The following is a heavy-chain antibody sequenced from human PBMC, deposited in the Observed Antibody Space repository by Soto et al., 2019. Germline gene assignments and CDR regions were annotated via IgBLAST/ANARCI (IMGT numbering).Heavy chain of an antibody. Sequence: EVQLLESGGGLVQPGGSLRLSCAASGITISNYPMSWVRQAPGKGLDWVSGISGSGDRTYYADSAKGRFTISKDMSRNSLSLQLGSLGVEDTAVYFGVKDDGGYPSTAPHWGQGTLVTVSS. CDR1: GITISNYP. V-gene: IGHV3-23*01. D-gene: IGHD3-22*01. J-gene: IGHJ4*02. CDR3: VKDDGGYPSTAPH. CDR2: ISGSGDRT.